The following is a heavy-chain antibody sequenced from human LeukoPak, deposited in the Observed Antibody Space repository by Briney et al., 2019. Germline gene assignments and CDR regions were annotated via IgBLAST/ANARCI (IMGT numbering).Heavy chain of an antibody. CDR3: ARASNYYDSSGYIRDPYYFDY. CDR1: GGTFSSYA. Sequence: ASVKVSCKASGGTFSSYAISWVRQAPGQGLKWMGRIIPMLGIANYAQKFQGRVTITADKSTSTAYMELSSLRSEDTAVYYCARASNYYDSSGYIRDPYYFDYWGQGTLVTVSS. V-gene: IGHV1-69*04. J-gene: IGHJ4*02. D-gene: IGHD3-22*01. CDR2: IIPMLGIA.